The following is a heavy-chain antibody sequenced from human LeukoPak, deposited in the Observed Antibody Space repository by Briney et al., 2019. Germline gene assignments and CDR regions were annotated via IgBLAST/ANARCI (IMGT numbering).Heavy chain of an antibody. CDR1: GGSFSGNY. CDR3: AREREGSSWYDNAFDI. CDR2: INHSGST. J-gene: IGHJ3*02. D-gene: IGHD6-13*01. Sequence: SETLSLTCAVYGGSFSGNYWSWIRQPPGKGLDWIGEINHSGSTNYNPSLKSRVNISVDKSKTKFSPKLRSVTAADTAVYYCAREREGSSWYDNAFDIWGQGTMVTVSS. V-gene: IGHV4-34*01.